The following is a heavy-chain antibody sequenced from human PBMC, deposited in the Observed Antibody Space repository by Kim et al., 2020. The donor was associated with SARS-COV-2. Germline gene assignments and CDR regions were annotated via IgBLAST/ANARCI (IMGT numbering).Heavy chain of an antibody. V-gene: IGHV3-30*01. Sequence: GRFTISRDNSKNTLFLQMNSLRPEDTALYYCARGGGCSDTACYPLWFYLDVWGKGTTVTVSS. J-gene: IGHJ6*03. D-gene: IGHD2-2*01. CDR3: ARGGGCSDTACYPLWFYLDV.